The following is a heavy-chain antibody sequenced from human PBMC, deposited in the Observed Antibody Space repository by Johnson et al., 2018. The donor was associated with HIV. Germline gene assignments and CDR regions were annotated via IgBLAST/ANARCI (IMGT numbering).Heavy chain of an antibody. Sequence: LVESGGGVVQPGRSLRLSCAASGFTFDDYAMHWVRQAPGKGLEWVSGISWNSGSIGYADSVKGRFTISRDNAKNSLYLQMNSLRAEDTAGYYCARGVRDSSGYPFAFDIWGQGTMVSVSS. CDR3: ARGVRDSSGYPFAFDI. D-gene: IGHD3-22*01. V-gene: IGHV3-9*01. J-gene: IGHJ3*02. CDR1: GFTFDDYA. CDR2: ISWNSGSI.